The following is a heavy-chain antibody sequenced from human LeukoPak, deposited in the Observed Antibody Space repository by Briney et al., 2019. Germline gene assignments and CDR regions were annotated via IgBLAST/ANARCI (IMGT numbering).Heavy chain of an antibody. D-gene: IGHD3-10*01. Sequence: NPGESLKISCKGSGYSFTSYWIGWVRQMPGKGLEWMGIIYPGDSDTRYSPSFQGQVTISADKSISTAYLQWSSLKASDTAMYYCARHGTSNYYDSALANWGQGTLVTVSS. V-gene: IGHV5-51*01. CDR3: ARHGTSNYYDSALAN. CDR2: IYPGDSDT. J-gene: IGHJ4*02. CDR1: GYSFTSYW.